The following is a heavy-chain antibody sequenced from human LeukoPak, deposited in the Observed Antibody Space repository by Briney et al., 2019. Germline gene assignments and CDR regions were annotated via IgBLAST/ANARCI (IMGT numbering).Heavy chain of an antibody. CDR2: IDNDGHGI. Sequence: PGGSLRLSCPASGFTFSGYWMHWVRQGPEKGLELVSRIDNDGHGILYADSVKGRFTTSRDNAKNTLYLQMNSLRFEDTAVYYCATGGGWVPSFGVVTHIDVWGKGTRSPSP. D-gene: IGHD3-3*01. CDR1: GFTFSGYW. V-gene: IGHV3-74*03. CDR3: ATGGGWVPSFGVVTHIDV. J-gene: IGHJ6*03.